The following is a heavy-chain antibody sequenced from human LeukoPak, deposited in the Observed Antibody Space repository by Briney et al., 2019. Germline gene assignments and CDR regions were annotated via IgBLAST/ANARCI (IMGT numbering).Heavy chain of an antibody. Sequence: GGSLRLSCAASGFTFSSYAMSWVRQAPGKGLEWVSGINWNGGSTGYADSVKGRFTISRDNAKNSLYLQMNSLRAEDTAVYYCARDGSAGIYYGSGSYWYWGQGTLVTVSS. V-gene: IGHV3-20*04. CDR2: INWNGGST. D-gene: IGHD3-10*01. J-gene: IGHJ4*02. CDR3: ARDGSAGIYYGSGSYWY. CDR1: GFTFSSYA.